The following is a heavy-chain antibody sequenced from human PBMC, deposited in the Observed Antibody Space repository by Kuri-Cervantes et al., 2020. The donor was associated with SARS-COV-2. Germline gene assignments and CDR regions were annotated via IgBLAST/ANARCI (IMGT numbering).Heavy chain of an antibody. CDR1: GFTFSSYG. J-gene: IGHJ6*03. V-gene: IGHV3-30*02. D-gene: IGHD2-2*01. Sequence: GESLKISCAASGFTFSSYGMHWVRQAPGKGLEWVAFIRYDGSNKYYADSVKGRFTISRDNSKNTLYLQMNSLRAEDTAVYYCAKNWVPAAGGYYYYYYMDVWGKGTTVTVSS. CDR3: AKNWVPAAGGYYYYYYMDV. CDR2: IRYDGSNK.